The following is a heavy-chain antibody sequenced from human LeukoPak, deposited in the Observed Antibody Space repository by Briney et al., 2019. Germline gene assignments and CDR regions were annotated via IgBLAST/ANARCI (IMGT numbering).Heavy chain of an antibody. V-gene: IGHV4-59*01. CDR1: GGSISSYY. Sequence: SETLSLTCTVSGGSISSYYWSWIRQPPGKGLEWIGYIYYSGSTNYNPSLKSRVTISVDTSKNQFSLKLSSVTAADTAVYYCARGRSDPRYYGSGMDWFDPWGQGTLVTVSS. D-gene: IGHD3-10*01. J-gene: IGHJ5*02. CDR2: IYYSGST. CDR3: ARGRSDPRYYGSGMDWFDP.